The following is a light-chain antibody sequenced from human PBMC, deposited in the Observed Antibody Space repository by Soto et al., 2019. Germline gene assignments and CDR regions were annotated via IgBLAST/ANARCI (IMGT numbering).Light chain of an antibody. Sequence: QSALTQPASVSGSPGQSITISCTGTSSDVGGYNYVSWYQHHPGKAPKLMIYDVINRPSGVSNRFSGSKSGNTASLTISGLQAEDKADYYCSSYTSSSTLVFGGGTKVTVL. CDR3: SSYTSSSTLV. V-gene: IGLV2-14*03. CDR1: SSDVGGYNY. CDR2: DVI. J-gene: IGLJ2*01.